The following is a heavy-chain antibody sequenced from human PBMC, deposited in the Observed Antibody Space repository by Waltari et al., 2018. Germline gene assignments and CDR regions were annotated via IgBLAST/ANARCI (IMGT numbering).Heavy chain of an antibody. V-gene: IGHV1-46*01. J-gene: IGHJ4*02. CDR1: GYTFANSH. Sequence: QVQLVQSGAEVTKPGASVNVSCKASGYTFANSHIHWVRLAPGHGLEWMGKINPSGGSAGYPQKFQGRITMTRDTSTGTVYMELSSLTSEDTAVYFCARVPPGPYYFDHWGQGTLVTVSS. CDR2: INPSGGSA. CDR3: ARVPPGPYYFDH.